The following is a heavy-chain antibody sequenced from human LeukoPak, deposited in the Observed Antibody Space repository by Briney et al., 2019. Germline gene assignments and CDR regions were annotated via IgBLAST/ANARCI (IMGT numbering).Heavy chain of an antibody. CDR3: ARDHWNEPFDY. CDR1: GFTFSSYS. J-gene: IGHJ4*02. CDR2: ISSSSYI. D-gene: IGHD1-1*01. Sequence: PAGTLTLSCAASGFTFSSYSRNWVRQAPGKGLEWVSSISSSSYIYYEDSVKGRFTISRDNATNSLYLQMNSLGAEDTAVYYCARDHWNEPFDYWAQGTLVTVSS. V-gene: IGHV3-21*01.